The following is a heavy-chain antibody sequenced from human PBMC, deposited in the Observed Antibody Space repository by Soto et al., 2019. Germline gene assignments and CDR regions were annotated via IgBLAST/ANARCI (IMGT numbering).Heavy chain of an antibody. D-gene: IGHD3-9*01. CDR1: GGSVSSSSYY. Sequence: SETLCLSCTVAGGSVSSSSYYWGWVRQPPGKGLEWIGSVYYSGSTYYNPSLESRVTISVDKSKDQFSLKLMSLSAADTAVYYCWRLEGLATISYYFDYWGQGALVTVSS. J-gene: IGHJ4*02. CDR3: WRLEGLATISYYFDY. CDR2: VYYSGST. V-gene: IGHV4-39*01.